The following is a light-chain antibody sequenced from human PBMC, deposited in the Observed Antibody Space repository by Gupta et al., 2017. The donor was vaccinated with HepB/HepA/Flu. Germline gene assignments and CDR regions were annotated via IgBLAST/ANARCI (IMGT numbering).Light chain of an antibody. CDR1: QSLLHSNGNTY. J-gene: IGKJ4*01. CDR3: RQGVQLPNT. CDR2: EVS. Sequence: EIVMTQTHRSLSVTPGQPAAICCKSSQSLLHSNGNTYLYWYLQKPGQPPQLLIYEVSNRASRRPDRFSGGGSGTDFTLKISRVEAEDVGVYSCRQGVQLPNTFGRGTKLDIK. V-gene: IGKV2D-29*01.